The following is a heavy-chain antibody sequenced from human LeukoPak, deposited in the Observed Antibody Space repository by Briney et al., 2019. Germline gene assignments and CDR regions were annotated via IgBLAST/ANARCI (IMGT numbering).Heavy chain of an antibody. Sequence: PGGSLRLSCAAPGFTFSSYWMSWVRQAPGKGLEWVANIKQDGSEKYYVDSVKGRFTISRDNAKNSLYLQMNSLRAEDTAVYYCARVRNYCSSTSCYSYYFDYWGQGTLVTVSS. D-gene: IGHD2-2*02. V-gene: IGHV3-7*01. CDR2: IKQDGSEK. J-gene: IGHJ4*02. CDR1: GFTFSSYW. CDR3: ARVRNYCSSTSCYSYYFDY.